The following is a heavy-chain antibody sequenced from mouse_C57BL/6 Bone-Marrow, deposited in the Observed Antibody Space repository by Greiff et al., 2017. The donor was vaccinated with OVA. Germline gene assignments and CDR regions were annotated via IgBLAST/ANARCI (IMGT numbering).Heavy chain of an antibody. CDR2: ISYDGSN. CDR1: GYSITSGYY. Sequence: EVKLVESGPGLVKPSQSLSLTCSVTGYSITSGYYWNWIRQFPGNKLEWMGYISYDGSNNYNPSLKNRISITRDTSKNQFFLKLNSVTTEDTATYYCARARFTTVVATPYYFDYWGQGTTLTVSS. J-gene: IGHJ2*01. V-gene: IGHV3-6*01. CDR3: ARARFTTVVATPYYFDY. D-gene: IGHD1-1*01.